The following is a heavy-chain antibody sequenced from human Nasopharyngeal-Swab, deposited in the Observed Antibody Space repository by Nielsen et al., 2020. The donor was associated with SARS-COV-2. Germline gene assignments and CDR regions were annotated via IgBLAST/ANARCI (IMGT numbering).Heavy chain of an antibody. V-gene: IGHV1-69*01. CDR3: ARDQAGGGVLGS. Sequence: WVRQAPGQGLEWVGGIIQIFGTANYAQKFQGRVKIDADESTSTASMELSSLRSEDTAVYYSARDQAGGGVLGSWGQGTLVTVSS. D-gene: IGHD2-8*02. CDR2: IIQIFGTA. J-gene: IGHJ5*02.